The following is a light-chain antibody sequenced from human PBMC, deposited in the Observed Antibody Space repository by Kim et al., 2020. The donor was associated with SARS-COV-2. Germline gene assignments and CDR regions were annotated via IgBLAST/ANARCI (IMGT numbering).Light chain of an antibody. CDR2: KAS. Sequence: ASVGDRLTLTCRASQSVSTWLAWYQQKAGSAPTLLIWKASNLQNGVPSRFSGSGSGTEFTLTISSLQPDDFATYFCQQYSSDLWTFGQGTKVDIK. V-gene: IGKV1-5*03. CDR3: QQYSSDLWT. CDR1: QSVSTW. J-gene: IGKJ1*01.